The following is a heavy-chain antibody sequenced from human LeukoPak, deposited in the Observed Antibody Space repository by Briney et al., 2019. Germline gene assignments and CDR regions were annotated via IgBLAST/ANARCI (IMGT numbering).Heavy chain of an antibody. CDR3: ARQAYDSSGYALFDY. V-gene: IGHV4-59*08. CDR1: GGSISSYY. Sequence: SETLSLTCTVSGGSISSYYWSWIRQPPGKGLEWIGYIYYSGSTNYNPSLKSRVTISVDTSKNQFSLKLSSVTAADTAVYYCARQAYDSSGYALFDYWGQGTLVTVSS. D-gene: IGHD3-22*01. CDR2: IYYSGST. J-gene: IGHJ4*02.